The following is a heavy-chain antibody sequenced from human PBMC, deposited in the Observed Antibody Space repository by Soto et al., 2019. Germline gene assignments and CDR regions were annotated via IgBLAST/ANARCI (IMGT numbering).Heavy chain of an antibody. CDR2: IYPGDSET. CDR3: ARLGFPGAIYFDS. CDR1: GYNFTTFW. J-gene: IGHJ4*02. Sequence: PGESLKISCKGSGYNFTTFWIGWVRQMPGKGLEWMGIIYPGDSETKYSPDFEGQVTISADRSTNTAYLQWRSLRASDPAMYYCARLGFPGAIYFDSWGLGTLVTVS. V-gene: IGHV5-51*01.